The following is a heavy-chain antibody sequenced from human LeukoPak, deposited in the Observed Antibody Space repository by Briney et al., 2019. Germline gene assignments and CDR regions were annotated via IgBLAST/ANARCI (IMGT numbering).Heavy chain of an antibody. CDR1: GFTFSSYG. D-gene: IGHD6-13*01. V-gene: IGHV3-33*03. CDR3: ARQNGYSSSWYPGAWYFDL. J-gene: IGHJ2*01. Sequence: GGSLRLSCAASGFTFSSYGMHWVRQAPGKGLEWVAVIWYDGGNKYYADSVKGRFTISRDNAKNSLYLQMNSLRAEDTAVYYCARQNGYSSSWYPGAWYFDLWGRGTLVTVSS. CDR2: IWYDGGNK.